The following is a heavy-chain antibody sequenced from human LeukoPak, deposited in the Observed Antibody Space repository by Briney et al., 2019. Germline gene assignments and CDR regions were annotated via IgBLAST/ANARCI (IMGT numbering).Heavy chain of an antibody. V-gene: IGHV3-30-3*01. Sequence: GSLRLSCAASGFTFSSYAMHWVRQAPGKGLQWLALTSDDGSAKYYADSVKGRFTISRDNSQNTLYLQMSSLRVEETATYYCARAPGGFHGDYSPIGYWGQGTLVTVSS. CDR2: TSDDGSAK. CDR3: ARAPGGFHGDYSPIGY. D-gene: IGHD4-17*01. CDR1: GFTFSSYA. J-gene: IGHJ4*02.